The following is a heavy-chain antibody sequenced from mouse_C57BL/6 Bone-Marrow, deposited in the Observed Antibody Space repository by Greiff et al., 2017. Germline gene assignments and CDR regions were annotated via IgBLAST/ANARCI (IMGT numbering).Heavy chain of an antibody. D-gene: IGHD2-10*01. CDR3: TTYDGNAHWYFEV. V-gene: IGHV1-5*01. Sequence: VHVKQSGTVLARPGASVKMSCKTSGYTFTSYWMHWVKQRPGQGLEWIGAIYPGNSDTSYNQKFKGKAKLTAVTSASTAYMELSSLTNEDSAVYSCTTYDGNAHWYFEVWGTGTTVTVSS. CDR1: GYTFTSYW. CDR2: IYPGNSDT. J-gene: IGHJ1*03.